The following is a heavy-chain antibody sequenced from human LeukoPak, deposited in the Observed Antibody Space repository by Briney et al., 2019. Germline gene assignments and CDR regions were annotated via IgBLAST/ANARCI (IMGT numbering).Heavy chain of an antibody. Sequence: GGSLRLSCAASGFTFSSYALSWVRQAPGKGLKWVSAISPSGRDTYYADSVKGRFTISRDNSKNTLYLQMSSLRAEDTAVYCCAKGVAVGATRGDYWGQGTLVTVSS. D-gene: IGHD1-26*01. CDR1: GFTFSSYA. CDR3: AKGVAVGATRGDY. J-gene: IGHJ4*02. V-gene: IGHV3-23*01. CDR2: ISPSGRDT.